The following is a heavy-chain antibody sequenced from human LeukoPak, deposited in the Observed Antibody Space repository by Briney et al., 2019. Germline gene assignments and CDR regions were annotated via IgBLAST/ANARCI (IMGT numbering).Heavy chain of an antibody. CDR1: DGSIRSSSYY. CDR3: ARQFGGGADPNFDY. V-gene: IGHV4-39*01. D-gene: IGHD2-21*01. CDR2: IYYTGST. Sequence: SETLSLTCTVSDGSIRSSSYYWSWIRQPPGKGLEWIGSIYYTGSTYYNSSLKSRVTISVDTSNNQFSLKLSSVTAADTAVYYCARQFGGGADPNFDYWGQGTLVTVSS. J-gene: IGHJ4*02.